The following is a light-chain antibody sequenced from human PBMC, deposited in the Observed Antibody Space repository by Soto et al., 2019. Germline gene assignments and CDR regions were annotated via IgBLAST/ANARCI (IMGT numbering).Light chain of an antibody. V-gene: IGKV2-24*01. J-gene: IGKJ1*01. Sequence: DVVLTQTPLSSPVTIGQPASNSCRSSQSLVHSDGNTYMSWLRQRPGQPPRLLIYKISNRFSGVPDRFSGSGAGTDFTRKISRVEAEDVGVYHCVQSTRFPRAFGQGNKVEIK. CDR2: KIS. CDR3: VQSTRFPRA. CDR1: QSLVHSDGNTY.